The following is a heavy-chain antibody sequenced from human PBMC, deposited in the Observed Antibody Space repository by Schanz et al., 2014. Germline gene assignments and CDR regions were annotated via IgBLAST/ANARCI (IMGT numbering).Heavy chain of an antibody. D-gene: IGHD5-12*01. Sequence: AQLVQSGAQVKEPGASVNVSCKASGYTFTNYYLHWVRQAPGQGLEWMGVINPSGGRTWHPQRFQGRITMTTDTSTGTAYMGLNSLRSEDTAVYYCARAAMVATSAQTCVDHWGQGTLVTVSS. J-gene: IGHJ5*02. CDR2: INPSGGRT. CDR3: ARAAMVATSAQTCVDH. CDR1: GYTFTNYY. V-gene: IGHV1-46*01.